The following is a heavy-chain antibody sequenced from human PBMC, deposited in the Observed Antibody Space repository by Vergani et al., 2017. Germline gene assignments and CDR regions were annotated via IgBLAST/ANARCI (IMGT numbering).Heavy chain of an antibody. CDR2: INPSGGST. CDR3: ARDSCSGGDCFDAFDI. CDR1: GGTFSSYA. D-gene: IGHD2-21*02. V-gene: IGHV1-46*03. Sequence: QVQLVQSGAEVKKPGSSVKVSCKASGGTFSSYAISWVRQAPGQGLEWMGIINPSGGSTSYAQKFQGRVTMTRDTSTSTVYMELSSLRSEDTAVYYCARDSCSGGDCFDAFDIWGQGTMVTVSS. J-gene: IGHJ3*02.